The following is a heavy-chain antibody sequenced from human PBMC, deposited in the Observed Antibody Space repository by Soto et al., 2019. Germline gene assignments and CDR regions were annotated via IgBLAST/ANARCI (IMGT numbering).Heavy chain of an antibody. D-gene: IGHD6-13*01. CDR2: IIPLLAIT. V-gene: IGHV1-69*02. CDR1: GGTFNIYT. Sequence: QVQLVQSGAEVKKPGSSVKVSCKASGGTFNIYTIIWVRQAPGQGLEWMGRIIPLLAITNYAQRFQDRFTITADASTSTTYMDLSSLTSEDTAVYYCARGSWSAETFDIWGQGTLVTVSS. J-gene: IGHJ3*02. CDR3: ARGSWSAETFDI.